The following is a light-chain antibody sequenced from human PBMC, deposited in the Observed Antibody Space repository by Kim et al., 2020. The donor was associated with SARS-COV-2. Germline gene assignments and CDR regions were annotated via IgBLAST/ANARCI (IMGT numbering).Light chain of an antibody. Sequence: ISTCVAWYQQKAGKAPSLLIYAASTLHTGVPSRFNGSGSGTDFALTISSLQPEDFAAYYCQQTNSLPLSFGGGTKVDIK. CDR2: AAS. J-gene: IGKJ4*01. V-gene: IGKV1-12*01. CDR3: QQTNSLPLS. CDR1: ISTC.